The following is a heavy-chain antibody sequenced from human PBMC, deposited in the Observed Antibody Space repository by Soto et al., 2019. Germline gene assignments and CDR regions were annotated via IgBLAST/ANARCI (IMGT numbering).Heavy chain of an antibody. J-gene: IGHJ5*02. CDR3: ARSGGSFGVVILGNWFDP. Sequence: SVKVSCKASGYTFTSYGISWVRQAPGQGLEWMGWISAYNGNTNYAQKLQGRVTMTTDTSTSTAYMELRSLRSDDTAVYYCARSGGSFGVVILGNWFDPWGQGTLVTVSS. D-gene: IGHD3-3*01. CDR1: GYTFTSYG. CDR2: ISAYNGNT. V-gene: IGHV1-18*01.